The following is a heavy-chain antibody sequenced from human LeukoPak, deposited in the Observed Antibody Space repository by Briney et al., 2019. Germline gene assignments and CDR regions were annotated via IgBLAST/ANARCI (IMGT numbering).Heavy chain of an antibody. V-gene: IGHV3-23*01. J-gene: IGHJ4*02. CDR2: ISGSGGST. CDR3: AKEPLSIFVGTFDY. D-gene: IGHD2-21*01. CDR1: GFTFSSYA. Sequence: SGGSLRLSCAASGFTFSSYAMSWVRQAPGKGLEWVSAISGSGGSTYYADSVKGRFTISRDNSKNTQYLQMNSLRAEDTAVYYCAKEPLSIFVGTFDYWGQGTLVTVSS.